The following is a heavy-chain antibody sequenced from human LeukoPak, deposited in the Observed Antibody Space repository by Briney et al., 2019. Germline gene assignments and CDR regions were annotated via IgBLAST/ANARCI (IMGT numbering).Heavy chain of an antibody. D-gene: IGHD2-21*01. CDR1: GYTFTSYG. V-gene: IGHV1-18*01. J-gene: IGHJ5*02. CDR3: ARDPHTSPTPYPPNWFDP. CDR2: ISAYNGNT. Sequence: ASVKVSCKASGYTFTSYGIIWVRQAPGQGLEWMGWISAYNGNTNYAQKLQGRVTMTTDTSTSTAYMELRSLRSDDTAVYYCARDPHTSPTPYPPNWFDPWGQGTLVTVSS.